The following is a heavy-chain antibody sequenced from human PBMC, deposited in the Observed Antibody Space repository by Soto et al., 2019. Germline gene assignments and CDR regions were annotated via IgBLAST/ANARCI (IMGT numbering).Heavy chain of an antibody. CDR1: GFTFDDYA. V-gene: IGHV3-9*01. D-gene: IGHD2-15*01. CDR3: AKAAGRYCSGGSCYSRGYYYGMDV. Sequence: PGGSLRLSCAASGFTFDDYAMHWVRQAPGKGLEWVSGISWNSGSIGYADSVKGRFTISRDNAKNSLYLQMNSLRAEDTALYYCAKAAGRYCSGGSCYSRGYYYGMDVWGQGTTVTVSS. J-gene: IGHJ6*02. CDR2: ISWNSGSI.